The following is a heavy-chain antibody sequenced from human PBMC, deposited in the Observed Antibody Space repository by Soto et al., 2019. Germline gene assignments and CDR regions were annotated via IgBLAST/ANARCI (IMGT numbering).Heavy chain of an antibody. D-gene: IGHD1-26*01. CDR2: ISGSGGST. Sequence: EVQLLESGGGLVQPGGSLRLSCVASGFTFSSYAMRWVRQAPVKGLAWVSAISGSGGSTYYADSVKGRFTISRDNSKNALYLQMNSLRDEDTAVYDCARRGSGSYYDYWGQGTLVTVSS. J-gene: IGHJ4*02. CDR1: GFTFSSYA. CDR3: ARRGSGSYYDY. V-gene: IGHV3-23*01.